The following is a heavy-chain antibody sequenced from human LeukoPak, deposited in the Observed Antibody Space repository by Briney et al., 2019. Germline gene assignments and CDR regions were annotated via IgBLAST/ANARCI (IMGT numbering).Heavy chain of an antibody. CDR3: AKRYSSSWYYFDY. J-gene: IGHJ4*02. V-gene: IGHV3-23*01. D-gene: IGHD6-13*01. CDR1: GITFTSAW. CDR2: ISGSGGST. Sequence: PGGSLRLSCTASGITFTSAWMTWFRQAPGKGLEWVSTISGSGGSTYYADSVKGRFTVSRDSSKNTLYLQMNSLRAEDTAIYYCAKRYSSSWYYFDYWGQGTLVTVSS.